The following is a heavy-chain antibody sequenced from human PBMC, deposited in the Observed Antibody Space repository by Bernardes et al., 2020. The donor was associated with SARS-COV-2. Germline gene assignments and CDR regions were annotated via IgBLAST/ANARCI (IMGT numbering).Heavy chain of an antibody. V-gene: IGHV1-69*04. CDR3: ARVRHGYDFWSGYYSGGWFDP. CDR1: GGTFSSYA. CDR2: IIPILGIA. D-gene: IGHD3-3*01. Sequence: SVKVSCKASGGTFSSYAISWVRQAPGQGLEWMGRIIPILGIANYAQKFQGRVTITADKSTSTAYMELSSLRSEDTAVYYCARVRHGYDFWSGYYSGGWFDPWGQGTLVTGSS. J-gene: IGHJ5*02.